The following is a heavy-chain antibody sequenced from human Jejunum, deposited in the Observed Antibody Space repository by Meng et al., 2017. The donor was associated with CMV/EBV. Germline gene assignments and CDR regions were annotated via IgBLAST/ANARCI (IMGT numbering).Heavy chain of an antibody. J-gene: IGHJ4*02. CDR3: TRDLYCGGNCYSAVDY. Sequence: TFTGFYINWVRQAPGQGPEWMGWTNPNNGGTNYAQKFQGRVTMTSDTSTSTAYMELSRLTSDDTAVYYCTRDLYCGGNCYSAVDYWGQGTRVTVSS. CDR2: TNPNNGGT. CDR1: TFTGFY. D-gene: IGHD2-21*01. V-gene: IGHV1-2*02.